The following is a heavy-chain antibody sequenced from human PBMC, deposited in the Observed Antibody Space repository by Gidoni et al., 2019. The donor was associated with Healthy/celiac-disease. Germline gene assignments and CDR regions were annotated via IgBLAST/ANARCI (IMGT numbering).Heavy chain of an antibody. V-gene: IGHV3-64*01. CDR3: ARVGTGTYSFDY. J-gene: IGHJ4*02. D-gene: IGHD1-1*01. CDR1: GFTFSSYA. Sequence: EVQLVESGGGLVQPGGSLRLSCEASGFTFSSYARHWVRQAPGKGLEYFSAIISNGGSTYYANSVKRRFTISRDNSKNTLYLQMGSLRAEDMAVYYCARVGTGTYSFDYWGQGTLVTVPS. CDR2: IISNGGST.